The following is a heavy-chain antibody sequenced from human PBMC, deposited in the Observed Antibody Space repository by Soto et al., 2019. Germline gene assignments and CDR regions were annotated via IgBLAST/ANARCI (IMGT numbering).Heavy chain of an antibody. Sequence: QLQLQESGPGLVKPSETLSLTCTVSGGSISSSSYYWGWIRQPPGKGLEWIGSIYYSGSTYYNPSLKSRVTISVDTSKNQFSLKLSSVTAADTAVYYCAREPPHYYDSSGYYSGHAFDIWGQGTMVTVSS. CDR1: GGSISSSSYY. D-gene: IGHD3-22*01. J-gene: IGHJ3*02. CDR2: IYYSGST. V-gene: IGHV4-39*02. CDR3: AREPPHYYDSSGYYSGHAFDI.